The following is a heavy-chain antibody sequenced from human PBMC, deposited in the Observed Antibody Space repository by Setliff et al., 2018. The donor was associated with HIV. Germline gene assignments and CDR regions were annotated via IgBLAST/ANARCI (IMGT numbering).Heavy chain of an antibody. CDR3: AREFRFGGPSY. Sequence: GESLRLSCAASGFTFGSHGIHWVRQAPDKGLEWVAFIGHDGNNKYYADSVKGRFTISRDNSKNTLNVQMNSLRPEDTAVYYCAREFRFGGPSYWGRGTLVTVSS. D-gene: IGHD3-10*01. J-gene: IGHJ4*02. CDR1: GFTFGSHG. CDR2: IGHDGNNK. V-gene: IGHV3-30*02.